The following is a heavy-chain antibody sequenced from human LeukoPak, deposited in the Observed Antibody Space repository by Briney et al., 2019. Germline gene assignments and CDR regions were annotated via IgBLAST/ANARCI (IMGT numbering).Heavy chain of an antibody. CDR2: ISYDGSNK. CDR3: AKRGSGYYPYYFDY. J-gene: IGHJ4*02. Sequence: GGSLRLSCAASGFTFSSYSMHWVRQAPGKGLEWVAVISYDGSNKYYADSVKGRFTISRDNSKNTLYLQMNSLRAEDTAVYYCAKRGSGYYPYYFDYWGQGTLVTVSS. V-gene: IGHV3-30*18. CDR1: GFTFSSYS. D-gene: IGHD3-22*01.